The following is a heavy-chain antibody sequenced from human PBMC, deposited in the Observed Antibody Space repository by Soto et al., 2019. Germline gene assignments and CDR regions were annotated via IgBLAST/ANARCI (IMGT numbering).Heavy chain of an antibody. CDR2: IYYSGST. D-gene: IGHD2-15*01. CDR3: ARRYCSGGSCYSSWFDP. Sequence: SETMCLTRTVADGSIRSYGWSWIRQTPGKGLEWIGYIYYSGSTNYNPSLKSRVTISVDTSKNQFSLKLSSVTAADTAVYYCARRYCSGGSCYSSWFDPWGQGTLVTVSS. V-gene: IGHV4-59*01. CDR1: DGSIRSYG. J-gene: IGHJ5*02.